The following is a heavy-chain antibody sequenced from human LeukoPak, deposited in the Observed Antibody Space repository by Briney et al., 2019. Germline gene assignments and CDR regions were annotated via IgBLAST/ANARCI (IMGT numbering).Heavy chain of an antibody. J-gene: IGHJ3*02. Sequence: GRSLRLSCAASGFTFSSYAMHWVRQAPGKGLEWVAVISYDGSNKYYADSVKGRFTISRDNSKNTLYLQMNSLRAEDTAVYYCATLGSGRIAAAGHDDAFDIWGQGTMVTVSS. CDR1: GFTFSSYA. D-gene: IGHD6-13*01. CDR2: ISYDGSNK. V-gene: IGHV3-30-3*01. CDR3: ATLGSGRIAAAGHDDAFDI.